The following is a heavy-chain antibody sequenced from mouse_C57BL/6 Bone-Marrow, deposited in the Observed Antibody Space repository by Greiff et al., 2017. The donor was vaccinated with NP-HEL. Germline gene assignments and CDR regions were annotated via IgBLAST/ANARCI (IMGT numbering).Heavy chain of an antibody. Sequence: DVQLVESGEGLVKPGGSLKLSCAASGFTFSSYAMSWVRQTPEKRLEWVAYISSGGDYIYYADTVKGRFTISRDNARNTLYLQMSSLKSEDTAMYYCTRDDYYGSSNWYFDVWGTGTTVTVSS. J-gene: IGHJ1*03. CDR1: GFTFSSYA. CDR2: ISSGGDYI. CDR3: TRDDYYGSSNWYFDV. D-gene: IGHD1-1*01. V-gene: IGHV5-9-1*02.